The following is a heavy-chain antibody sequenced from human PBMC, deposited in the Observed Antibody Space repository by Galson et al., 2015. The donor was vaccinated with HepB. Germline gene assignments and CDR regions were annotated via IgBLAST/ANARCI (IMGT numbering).Heavy chain of an antibody. CDR2: INHRGRT. D-gene: IGHD4-17*01. Sequence: ETLSLTCGVYGGSFSGYYWTWIRQPPGKGLEWIGEINHRGRTNYNPSLRTRLIVSIDTSKTQVSLKLNSVIATDTAVYYCARTNDYGDYGDWYFDLWGRGTLVTVSS. CDR3: ARTNDYGDYGDWYFDL. J-gene: IGHJ2*01. CDR1: GGSFSGYY. V-gene: IGHV4-34*01.